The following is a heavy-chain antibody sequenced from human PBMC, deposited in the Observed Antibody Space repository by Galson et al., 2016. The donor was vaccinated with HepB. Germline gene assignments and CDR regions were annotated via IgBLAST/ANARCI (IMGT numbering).Heavy chain of an antibody. CDR2: VHHRGSA. CDR1: GASINSGNW. V-gene: IGHV4-4*02. J-gene: IGHJ4*02. Sequence: SETLSLTCAVSGASINSGNWWSWVRQPPGKGLEWVGVVHHRGSANYSPSLKSRFTLSVDQSRTQFSLNLDSVTAADTAVYFSAYSSGWYRFDYWGQGTLVTVSS. D-gene: IGHD6-19*01. CDR3: AYSSGWYRFDY.